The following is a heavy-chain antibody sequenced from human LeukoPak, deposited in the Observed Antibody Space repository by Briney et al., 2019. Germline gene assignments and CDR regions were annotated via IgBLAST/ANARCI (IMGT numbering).Heavy chain of an antibody. CDR3: ARQRQQLVDY. D-gene: IGHD6-13*01. CDR1: GGSISSYY. Sequence: SETPSLTCTVSGGSISSYYRSWIRQRPGKGLEWIGEINHSGGINYNPSLKSRVTISVDTSKNQFSLKLSSVTAADTAVYYCARQRQQLVDYWGQGTLVTVSS. CDR2: INHSGGI. V-gene: IGHV4-34*01. J-gene: IGHJ4*02.